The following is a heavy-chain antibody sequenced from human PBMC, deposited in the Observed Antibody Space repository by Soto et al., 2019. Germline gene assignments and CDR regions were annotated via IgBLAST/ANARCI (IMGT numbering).Heavy chain of an antibody. V-gene: IGHV4-30-4*01. CDR3: ARVGGCTNGVCYKYFDY. D-gene: IGHD2-8*01. Sequence: SETLSLTCTVSGGSISSGDYYWIWIRHPPGKGLEWIGYIYYSGSTYYNPSLKSRVTISVDTSKNQFSLKLSSVTAADTAVYYCARVGGCTNGVCYKYFDYWGQGTLVTVSS. CDR2: IYYSGST. J-gene: IGHJ4*02. CDR1: GGSISSGDYY.